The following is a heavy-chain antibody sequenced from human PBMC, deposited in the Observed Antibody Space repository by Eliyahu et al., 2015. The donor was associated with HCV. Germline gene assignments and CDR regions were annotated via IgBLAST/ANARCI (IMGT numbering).Heavy chain of an antibody. D-gene: IGHD3-10*01. CDR2: TYFRSKWNN. CDR3: ARESISMVQGIKIDY. V-gene: IGHV6-1*01. Sequence: QVQLQQSGPGLVKPSQTLSLFCAIFGDXVSSIRASWNWIRQSPSRGLEWLGRTYFRSKWNNDYAISLKGRISINSDISKNQFSLQLNSVTPEDSAVYYCARESISMVQGIKIDYWGQGTLVTVSS. CDR1: GDXVSSIRAS. J-gene: IGHJ4*02.